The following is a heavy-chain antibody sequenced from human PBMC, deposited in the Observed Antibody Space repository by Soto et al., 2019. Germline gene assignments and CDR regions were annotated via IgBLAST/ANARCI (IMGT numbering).Heavy chain of an antibody. V-gene: IGHV4-31*03. CDR1: GGSISSGGYY. Sequence: SETLSLTCTVSGGSISSGGYYWSWIRQHPGKGLEWIGYIYYSGSTYYNPSLKSRVTISVDTSKNQFSLKLSSVTAADTAVYYCAREGGHYYGSGSYGQIYYFDYWGQGTLVTVSS. CDR3: AREGGHYYGSGSYGQIYYFDY. D-gene: IGHD3-10*01. CDR2: IYYSGST. J-gene: IGHJ4*02.